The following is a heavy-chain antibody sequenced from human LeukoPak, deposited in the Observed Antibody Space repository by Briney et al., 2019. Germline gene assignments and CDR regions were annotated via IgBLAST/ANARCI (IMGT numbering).Heavy chain of an antibody. D-gene: IGHD3-22*01. V-gene: IGHV4-31*03. CDR3: ARAADYYDSSGYQGGFDY. J-gene: IGHJ4*02. Sequence: SETLSLTCTVSGGSISSGGYYWSWIRQHPGKGLEWIGYIYYSGSTYYNPSLKSRVTISVDTSKNQFSLKLSSVTAADTAVSYCARAADYYDSSGYQGGFDYWGQGTLVTVSS. CDR1: GGSISSGGYY. CDR2: IYYSGST.